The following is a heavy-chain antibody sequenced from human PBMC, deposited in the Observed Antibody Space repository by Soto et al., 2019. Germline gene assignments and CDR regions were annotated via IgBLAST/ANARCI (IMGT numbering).Heavy chain of an antibody. J-gene: IGHJ6*02. CDR2: ISSSGSTI. D-gene: IGHD2-2*01. V-gene: IGHV3-48*03. CDR1: GFTFSSYE. Sequence: GGSLRLSCAASGFTFSSYEMNWVRQAPGKGLEWVSYISSSGSTIYYADSVKGRFTISRDNAKNSLYLQMNSLRAEDTAVYYCARGPPKNIVVVPAAKYYYYGMDVWGQGTTVTVSS. CDR3: ARGPPKNIVVVPAAKYYYYGMDV.